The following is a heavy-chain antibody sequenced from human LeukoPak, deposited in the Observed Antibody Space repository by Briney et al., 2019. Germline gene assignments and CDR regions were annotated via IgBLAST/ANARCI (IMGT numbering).Heavy chain of an antibody. D-gene: IGHD1-1*01. J-gene: IGHJ3*01. CDR1: GGTFSSYA. V-gene: IGHV1-69*13. CDR3: ARDSYNWNALGKAFDV. Sequence: SVKVSCKASGGTFSSYAINWVRQAPGQGLEWMGGIIPLFGTSNYAQRFQARVTITADESTSTAYMELSSLRSEGTAVYYCARDSYNWNALGKAFDVWGQGTMVTVSS. CDR2: IIPLFGTS.